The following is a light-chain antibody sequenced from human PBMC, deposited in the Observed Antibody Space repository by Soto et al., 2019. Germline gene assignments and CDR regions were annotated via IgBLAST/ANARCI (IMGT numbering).Light chain of an antibody. CDR1: SSDVGGYNY. CDR3: SSYAGSNNWV. V-gene: IGLV2-8*01. J-gene: IGLJ3*02. Sequence: QSALTQPPSASGSPGQSVTISCTGTSSDVGGYNYVSWYQQHPGKAPKLMIYEVSKRPSGVPDRFSGSKSGNTASLTVSGLQAEDEADYYCSSYAGSNNWVFGGGTNLTVL. CDR2: EVS.